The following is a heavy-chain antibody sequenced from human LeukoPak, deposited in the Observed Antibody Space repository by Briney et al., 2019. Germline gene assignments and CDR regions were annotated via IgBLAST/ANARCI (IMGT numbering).Heavy chain of an antibody. V-gene: IGHV1-18*04. CDR1: GYTFTSYY. J-gene: IGHJ4*02. D-gene: IGHD3-22*01. Sequence: ASVKVSCKASGYTFTSYYMHWVRQALGQGLEWMGWISAYNGNTNYAQKLQGGVTMTTDTSTSTAYMELRSLRSDDTAVYYCARGPLYYDSSGYLDCWGQGTLVTVSS. CDR3: ARGPLYYDSSGYLDC. CDR2: ISAYNGNT.